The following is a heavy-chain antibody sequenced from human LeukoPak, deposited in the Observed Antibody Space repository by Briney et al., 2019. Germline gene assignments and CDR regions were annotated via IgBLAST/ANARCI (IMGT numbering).Heavy chain of an antibody. D-gene: IGHD3-10*01. CDR2: INHSGST. V-gene: IGHV4-34*01. J-gene: IGHJ3*02. CDR1: GGSFSGYY. Sequence: PSETLSLTCADYGGSFSGYYWSWIRQPPGKGLEWIGEINHSGSTNYNPSLKSRVTISVDTSKNQFSLKLSSVTAADTAVYYCARGRFDVLWFGESRLVAFDIWGQGTMVTVSS. CDR3: ARGRFDVLWFGESRLVAFDI.